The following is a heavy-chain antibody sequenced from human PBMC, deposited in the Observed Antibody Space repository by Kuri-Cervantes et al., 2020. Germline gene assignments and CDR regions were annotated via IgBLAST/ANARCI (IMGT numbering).Heavy chain of an antibody. V-gene: IGHV4-34*01. J-gene: IGHJ4*02. CDR2: INHSGST. CDR1: GGSFSGYS. Sequence: ESLKISCAVYGGSFSGYSWSWIRQSPGKGLEWIGEINHSGSTNYSPSLKSRVAISVDTSKNQFSLKLTSVTAADTAVYYCARGDPPSAYGDYLSRPDYWGQGTRVTVSS. CDR3: ARGDPPSAYGDYLSRPDY. D-gene: IGHD4-17*01.